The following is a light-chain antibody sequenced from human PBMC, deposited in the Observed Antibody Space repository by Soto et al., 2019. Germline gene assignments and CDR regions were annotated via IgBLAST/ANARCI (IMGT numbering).Light chain of an antibody. J-gene: IGKJ4*01. CDR2: GAS. CDR3: QQYGSSALT. V-gene: IGKV3-20*01. Sequence: EIVLTQSPGTLSLSPGKRATLSCRASQSVSSIYLAWYQQKPGQAPRLLIYGASSRPAGIPDRFSGSGSGTDFTLTISRLEPEDFAVYYCQQYGSSALTFGGGTKVDIK. CDR1: QSVSSIY.